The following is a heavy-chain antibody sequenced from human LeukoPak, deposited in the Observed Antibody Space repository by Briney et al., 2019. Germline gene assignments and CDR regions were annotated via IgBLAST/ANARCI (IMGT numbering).Heavy chain of an antibody. J-gene: IGHJ3*02. CDR2: INPSGGST. D-gene: IGHD3-9*01. V-gene: IGHV1-46*01. Sequence: ASVTVSCKASGYTFTSYYMHWVRQAPGQGLEWMGIINPSGGSTSYAQKFQGRVTMTRDTSTSTVYMEPSSLRSEDTAVYYCARVRVLRYFGDAFDIWGQGTMITVSS. CDR1: GYTFTSYY. CDR3: ARVRVLRYFGDAFDI.